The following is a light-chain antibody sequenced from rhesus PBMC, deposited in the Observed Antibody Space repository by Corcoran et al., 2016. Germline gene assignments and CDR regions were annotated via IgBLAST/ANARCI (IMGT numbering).Light chain of an antibody. CDR3: QKGESIPLT. V-gene: IGKV3-31*02. CDR2: RIS. CDR1: SSLSTTY. Sequence: EIVLTQSPTSMAVAQGERVTISCTASSSLSTTYLHWYQQRPGFPLRFLVYRISSLASGVPARVIGIGSGTSYTLTITSVEAEDAADYYCQKGESIPLTFGGGTKVEIK. J-gene: IGKJ4*01.